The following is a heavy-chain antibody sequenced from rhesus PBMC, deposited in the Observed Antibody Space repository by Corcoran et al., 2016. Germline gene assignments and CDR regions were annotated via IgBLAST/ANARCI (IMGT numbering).Heavy chain of an antibody. V-gene: IGHV1-111*02. D-gene: IGHD4-23*01. CDR2: VDPEDGKA. Sequence: EVQLVQSGAEVKKPGASVKISCKASGYTFTDYYLHWVRQAPGKGLEWMGRVDPEDGKAIHAQKFQDIVTITADTSTDTAYMELSSMRSEDTAVYYCATTYSNLDYWGQGVLVTVSS. J-gene: IGHJ4*01. CDR3: ATTYSNLDY. CDR1: GYTFTDYY.